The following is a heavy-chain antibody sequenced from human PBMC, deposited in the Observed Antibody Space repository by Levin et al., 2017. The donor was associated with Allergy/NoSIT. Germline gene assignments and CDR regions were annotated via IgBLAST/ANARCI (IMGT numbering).Heavy chain of an antibody. CDR2: INPNSGGT. V-gene: IGHV1-2*02. J-gene: IGHJ4*02. CDR3: ARSRYVDTAMAPGGY. D-gene: IGHD5-18*01. Sequence: ASVKVSCKASGYTFTGYYMHWVRQAPGQGLEWMGWINPNSGGTNYAQKFQGRVTMTRDTSISTAYMELSRLRSDDTAVYYCARSRYVDTAMAPGGYWGQGTLVTVSS. CDR1: GYTFTGYY.